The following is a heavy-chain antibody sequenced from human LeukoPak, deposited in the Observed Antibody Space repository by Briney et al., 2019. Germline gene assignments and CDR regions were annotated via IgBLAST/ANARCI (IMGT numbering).Heavy chain of an antibody. D-gene: IGHD3-10*01. CDR1: GYTFTGYY. CDR3: ARGRAGELTWAFTLDS. V-gene: IGHV1-2*02. Sequence: ASVKVSCKASGYTFTGYYMHWVRHAPAQGLEWMGWINPNSGGTKYAQKFQGRVSMTRDMSISTAYMELSRLRSDDTAVYYCARGRAGELTWAFTLDSWGQGTLVTVSS. J-gene: IGHJ4*02. CDR2: INPNSGGT.